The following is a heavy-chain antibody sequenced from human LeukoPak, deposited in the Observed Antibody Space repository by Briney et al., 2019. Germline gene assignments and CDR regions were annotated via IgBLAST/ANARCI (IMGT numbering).Heavy chain of an antibody. D-gene: IGHD1-14*01. J-gene: IGHJ4*02. CDR2: IGIYGTP. CDR1: GFTITSYP. V-gene: IGHV3-23*01. Sequence: GGSLRLSCAASGFTITSYPMRWVRQAPGKGLEWVSTIGIYGTPFYADSVKGRFTISRDSSKNTLYLQMDSLRDDDTAVYYCAKGSGYYYEYWAQGTLVTVSS. CDR3: AKGSGYYYEY.